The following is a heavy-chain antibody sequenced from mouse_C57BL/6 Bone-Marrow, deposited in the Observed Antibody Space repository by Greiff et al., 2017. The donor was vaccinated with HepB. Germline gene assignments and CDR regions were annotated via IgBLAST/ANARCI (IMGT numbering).Heavy chain of an antibody. J-gene: IGHJ3*01. CDR2: IWSGGST. Sequence: VKLMESGPGLVQPSQSLSITCTVSGFSLTSYGVHWVRQSPGKGLEWLGVIWSGGSTDYNAAFISRLSISKDNSKSQVFFKMNSLQADDTAIYYCAGWFAYWGQGTLVTVSA. CDR3: AGWFAY. V-gene: IGHV2-2*01. CDR1: GFSLTSYG.